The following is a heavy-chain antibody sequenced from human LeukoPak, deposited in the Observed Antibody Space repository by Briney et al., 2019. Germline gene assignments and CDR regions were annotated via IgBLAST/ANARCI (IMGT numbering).Heavy chain of an antibody. J-gene: IGHJ4*02. V-gene: IGHV3-74*01. CDR2: INPYGSDT. CDR3: AREDWYLAD. Sequence: GGSLRLSCAASGFSFRKYWMHWVPQVPGKGLVWVSRINPYGSDTGYAACVKGRFTISRDNAKNTLYLQMNSLRADDTAVYYCAREDWYLADWGQGTLVTVS. CDR1: GFSFRKYW. D-gene: IGHD3/OR15-3a*01.